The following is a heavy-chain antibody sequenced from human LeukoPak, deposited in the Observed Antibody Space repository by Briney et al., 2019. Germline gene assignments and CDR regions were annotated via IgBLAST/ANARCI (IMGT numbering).Heavy chain of an antibody. D-gene: IGHD3-10*01. Sequence: SVKVSCKASGGTFSSYAISWVRQAPGQGLEWMGRIIPILGIANYAQKFQGRVTITADKSTSTAYMELSSLRSEDTAVYYCARLSMVRGPGRDYWGQGTLVTVSS. CDR1: GGTFSSYA. J-gene: IGHJ4*02. CDR3: ARLSMVRGPGRDY. V-gene: IGHV1-69*04. CDR2: IIPILGIA.